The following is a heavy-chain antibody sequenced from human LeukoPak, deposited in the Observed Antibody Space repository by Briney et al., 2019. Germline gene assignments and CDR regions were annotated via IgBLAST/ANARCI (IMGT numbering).Heavy chain of an antibody. V-gene: IGHV3-21*01. Sequence: GGSLRLSCAASGFTFSSYTMNWVRQAPGKGLEWVSAITSSSYTYYADSVKGRFTISRDNAKNSLYLQMNSLRDEDTAVYYCARDWGYCSSTICFYYGMDVWGQGTTVTVSS. CDR1: GFTFSSYT. CDR2: ITSSSYT. J-gene: IGHJ6*02. D-gene: IGHD2-2*01. CDR3: ARDWGYCSSTICFYYGMDV.